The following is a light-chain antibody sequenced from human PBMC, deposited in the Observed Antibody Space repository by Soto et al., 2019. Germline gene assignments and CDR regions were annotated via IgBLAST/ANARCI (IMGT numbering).Light chain of an antibody. CDR3: HQYGTTPYT. CDR1: QRITASY. V-gene: IGKV3-20*01. CDR2: GIS. Sequence: EIVLTQSPDTIFVSPGERVTLSCRASQRITASYLAWYHQSPGQAPRLLIYGISIRAPGIADRFSGSGSGSDFTLTIDSLESEDLGVFCCHQYGTTPYTFGQGTSLQI. J-gene: IGKJ2*01.